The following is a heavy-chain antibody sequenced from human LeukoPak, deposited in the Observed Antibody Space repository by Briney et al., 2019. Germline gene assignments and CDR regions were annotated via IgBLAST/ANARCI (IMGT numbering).Heavy chain of an antibody. CDR2: ISNTGGST. CDR3: AQQVGYCSSGSCYFTY. V-gene: IGHV3-23*01. D-gene: IGHD2-15*01. J-gene: IGHJ1*01. CDR1: GFFFYTHS. Sequence: GGGLGLFFSSSGFFFYTHSLSWGRQGPGEGGGWGSGISNTGGSTYYADSVKGRFTISRDKSKNTLSLQMNSLRAEDTAVYYCAQQVGYCSSGSCYFTYWGQGTLVTVSS.